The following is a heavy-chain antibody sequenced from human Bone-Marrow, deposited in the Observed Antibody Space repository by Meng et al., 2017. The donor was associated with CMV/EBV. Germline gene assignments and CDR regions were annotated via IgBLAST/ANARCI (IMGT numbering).Heavy chain of an antibody. CDR3: ARVVRQVVSAGMWYFFDY. CDR1: GYTFTSYD. J-gene: IGHJ4*02. D-gene: IGHD2-2*01. Sequence: ASVKVSCKASGYTFTSYDINWVRQATGQGLEWMGWMNPNSGNTGYAQKFQGRVTMTRNTSISTAYMELSSLRTEDTAVYYCARVVRQVVSAGMWYFFDYWGQGTLVTVSS. V-gene: IGHV1-8*01. CDR2: MNPNSGNT.